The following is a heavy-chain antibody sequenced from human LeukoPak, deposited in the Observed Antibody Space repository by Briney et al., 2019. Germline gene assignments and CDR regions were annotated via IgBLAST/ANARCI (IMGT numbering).Heavy chain of an antibody. J-gene: IGHJ5*02. V-gene: IGHV4-34*01. CDR1: GGSFSGCY. CDR3: ARGPPLWFGDSPFDP. Sequence: SETLSLTCAVYGGSFSGCYWSWIRQPPGKGLEWIGEINHSGSTNYNPSLKSRVTISVDTSKNQFSLKLSSVTAADTAVYYCARGPPLWFGDSPFDPWGQGTLVTVSS. D-gene: IGHD3-10*01. CDR2: INHSGST.